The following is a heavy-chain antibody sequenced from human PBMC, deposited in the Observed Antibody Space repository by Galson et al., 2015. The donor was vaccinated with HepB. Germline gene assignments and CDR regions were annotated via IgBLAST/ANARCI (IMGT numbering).Heavy chain of an antibody. V-gene: IGHV2-70*11. J-gene: IGHJ3*02. CDR3: ARTTYYYDSSGYYVLGAFDI. Sequence: PALVKPTQTLTLTCTFSGFSLSTSGMGVSWIRQPPGKALEWLARIDWDDDKYYSTSLKTRLTISKDTSKNQVVLTMTNMDPVDTATYYCARTTYYYDSSGYYVLGAFDIWGQGTMVTVSS. CDR1: GFSLSTSGMG. D-gene: IGHD3-22*01. CDR2: IDWDDDK.